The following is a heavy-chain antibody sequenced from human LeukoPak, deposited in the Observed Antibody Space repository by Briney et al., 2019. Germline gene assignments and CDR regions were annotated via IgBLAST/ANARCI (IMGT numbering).Heavy chain of an antibody. CDR1: GVSFGGHA. CDR3: ARGPILLSLHYGMDV. J-gene: IGHJ6*02. V-gene: IGHV3-49*03. CDR2: IRTKAYGATT. D-gene: IGHD2-15*01. Sequence: SLRLSCTGFGVSFGGHAIGWNCQTQGKGLELEGFIRTKAYGATTEDSAAVKGRLTISKDDSKGIAYMQMTRLEIEDRAAYYWARGPILLSLHYGMDVWGQGTTVTVSS.